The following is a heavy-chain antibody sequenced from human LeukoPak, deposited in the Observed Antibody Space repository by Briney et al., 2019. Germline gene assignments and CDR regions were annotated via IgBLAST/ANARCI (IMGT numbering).Heavy chain of an antibody. CDR1: GFTFSSHG. J-gene: IGHJ4*02. D-gene: IGHD3-10*01. V-gene: IGHV3-30*18. CDR2: TSYDGSTK. Sequence: HAGRSLRLSCAASGFTFSSHGMHWVRQAPGMGLEWVAVTSYDGSTKYYADSAKGRFNISRDNSKNTLYLQMNSLRVDDTAVYYCAKDATLFGDQYFDYWGQGTLVIVSS. CDR3: AKDATLFGDQYFDY.